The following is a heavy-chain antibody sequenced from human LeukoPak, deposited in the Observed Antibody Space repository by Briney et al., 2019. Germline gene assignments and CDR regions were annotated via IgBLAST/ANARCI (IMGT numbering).Heavy chain of an antibody. CDR2: ITTSSSYI. J-gene: IGHJ4*02. Sequence: GGSLRLSCVASGFTFSKYSMAWVRQAPGKGLEWVSYITTSSSYIYYADSMQGRFTISRDNSKNTLYLQMSSLRAEDTAVYYCARVSGWADYWGQGTLVTVSS. CDR3: ARVSGWADY. D-gene: IGHD6-19*01. V-gene: IGHV3-21*01. CDR1: GFTFSKYS.